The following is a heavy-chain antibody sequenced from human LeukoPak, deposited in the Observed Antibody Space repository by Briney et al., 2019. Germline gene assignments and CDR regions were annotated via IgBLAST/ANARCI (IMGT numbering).Heavy chain of an antibody. CDR2: IYPGDSDT. CDR1: GSIFTSYW. Sequence: RGASLQICCEAAGSIFTSYWIGWGRQLRGKGVEWMGIIYPGDSDTRYSPSFQGQVTISVDKSISTAYLQLSSLNACDDAFYYCARLPGRGYSYGPFDYWGQGTLVTVSS. CDR3: ARLPGRGYSYGPFDY. V-gene: IGHV5-51*01. J-gene: IGHJ4*02. D-gene: IGHD5-18*01.